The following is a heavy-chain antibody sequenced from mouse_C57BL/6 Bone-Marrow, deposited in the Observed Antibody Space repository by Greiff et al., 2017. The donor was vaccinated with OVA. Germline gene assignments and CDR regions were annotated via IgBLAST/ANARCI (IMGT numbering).Heavy chain of an antibody. J-gene: IGHJ1*03. CDR3: TREGGTTARYWYFDV. CDR1: GYTFTSYW. Sequence: VQLQQSGTVLARPGASVKMSCKTSGYTFTSYWMHWVKQRPGQGLEWIGAIYPGNSDTSYNQKFKGKAKLTAVTSASTAYMELSSLTNEDSAVYYGTREGGTTARYWYFDVWGTGTTVTVSS. V-gene: IGHV1-5*01. D-gene: IGHD1-2*01. CDR2: IYPGNSDT.